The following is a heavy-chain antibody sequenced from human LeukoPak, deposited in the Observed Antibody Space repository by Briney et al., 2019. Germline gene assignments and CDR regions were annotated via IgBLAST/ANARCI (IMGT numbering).Heavy chain of an antibody. Sequence: GESLRISCKGSGYRFTSYWIGWVRPIAREGLGWVGIIYSSDSDARYSPSFQGQVTISADKSINTAYLQWSSLKASDTAMYYCARRNYDILTGYYNDYFDYWGQGTLVTVSS. D-gene: IGHD3-9*01. V-gene: IGHV5-51*01. CDR2: IYSSDSDA. J-gene: IGHJ4*02. CDR1: GYRFTSYW. CDR3: ARRNYDILTGYYNDYFDY.